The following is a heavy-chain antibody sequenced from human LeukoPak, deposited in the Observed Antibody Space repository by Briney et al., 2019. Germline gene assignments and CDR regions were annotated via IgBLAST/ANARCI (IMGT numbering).Heavy chain of an antibody. CDR2: ISGSGGST. V-gene: IGHV3-23*01. J-gene: IGHJ1*01. Sequence: PGGSLRLSCAASGFTFSSYGMSWVRQAPEKGLEWVSAISGSGGSTYYADSVKGRFTISRDNSKNTLYLQMNSLRAEDTAVYYCAKETTYESSGYYNNPGYFQHWGQGTLVTVSS. D-gene: IGHD3-22*01. CDR1: GFTFSSYG. CDR3: AKETTYESSGYYNNPGYFQH.